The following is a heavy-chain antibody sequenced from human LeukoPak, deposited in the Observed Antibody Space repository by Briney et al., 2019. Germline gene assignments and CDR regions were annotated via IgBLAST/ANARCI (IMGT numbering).Heavy chain of an antibody. D-gene: IGHD1-14*01. CDR2: IYTSGST. V-gene: IGHV4-4*07. CDR1: GGTISSYY. Sequence: ASETLSLTCTVSGGTISSYYWSWIRQPAGKGLEWIGRIYTSGSTNYNPSLKSRVTMSVDTSKNQFSLKLSSVTAADTAGYYCARASPTTNKGAYGWFDPWGQGTLVTVSS. CDR3: ARASPTTNKGAYGWFDP. J-gene: IGHJ5*02.